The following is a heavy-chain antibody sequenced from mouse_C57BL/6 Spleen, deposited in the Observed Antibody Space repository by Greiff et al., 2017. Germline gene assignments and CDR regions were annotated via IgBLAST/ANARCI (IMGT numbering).Heavy chain of an antibody. CDR2: IWSDGST. D-gene: IGHD2-14*01. Sequence: QVQLKESGPGLVAPSQSLSITCTVSGFSLTSYGVHWVRQPPGKGLEWLVVIWSDGSTTYNSALKSRLSISKDNSKSQVFLKMNSLQTDDTAMYYCARHGVRRDYYAMDYWGQGTSVTVSS. V-gene: IGHV2-6-1*01. CDR3: ARHGVRRDYYAMDY. J-gene: IGHJ4*01. CDR1: GFSLTSYG.